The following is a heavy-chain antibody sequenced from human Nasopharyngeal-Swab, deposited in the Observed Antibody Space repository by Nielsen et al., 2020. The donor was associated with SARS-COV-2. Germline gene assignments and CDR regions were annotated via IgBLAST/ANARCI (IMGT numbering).Heavy chain of an antibody. D-gene: IGHD3-22*01. V-gene: IGHV3-30-3*01. CDR2: ISYDGSNK. J-gene: IGHJ6*02. CDR3: ARTDSSGYYPVTYYYYGMDV. Sequence: PGKGLEWVAVISYDGSNKYYADSVKGRFTISRDNSKNTLYLQMNSLRAEDTAVYYRARTDSSGYYPVTYYYYGMDVWGQGTTVTVSS.